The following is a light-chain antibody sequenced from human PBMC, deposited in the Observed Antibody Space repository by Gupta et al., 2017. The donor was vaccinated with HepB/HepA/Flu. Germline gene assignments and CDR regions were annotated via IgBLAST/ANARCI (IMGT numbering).Light chain of an antibody. CDR3: QQSDTTPRT. J-gene: IGKJ4*01. Sequence: DIQMTQSPSSLSASVGDRLTITCRASQSIDSYLNWYQQKPGKAPKLLIYAASSLQGGVPSRFSGSESGTDFTLTISRLQPEDFATYYCQQSDTTPRTFGGGTKVEIK. CDR2: AAS. V-gene: IGKV1-39*01. CDR1: QSIDSY.